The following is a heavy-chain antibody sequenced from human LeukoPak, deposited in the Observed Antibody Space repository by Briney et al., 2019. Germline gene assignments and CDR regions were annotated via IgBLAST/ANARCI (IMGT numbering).Heavy chain of an antibody. CDR2: IYPGDSDT. D-gene: IGHD6-6*01. V-gene: IGHV5-51*01. CDR1: GSSFTRYW. Sequence: GESLEISCKGSGSSFTRYWIGWVRQLPGKGLEWMGIIYPGDSDTRYSPSFQGQVTISADKSISTAYLQWSSLKASDTAMYYCARHDNFGSSSVPWFDPWGQGTLVTVSS. CDR3: ARHDNFGSSSVPWFDP. J-gene: IGHJ5*02.